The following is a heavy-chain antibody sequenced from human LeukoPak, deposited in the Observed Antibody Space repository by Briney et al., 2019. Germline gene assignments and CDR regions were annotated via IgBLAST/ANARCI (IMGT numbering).Heavy chain of an antibody. V-gene: IGHV3-30*02. Sequence: QPGGSLRLSCAAAGFTFSNYGMHWVRQAPGMGLEWEAFIQFDGSNKFYADSVKGRFTISRDNSKNTLSLQMNSLRVEDTAIYYCAKQNARGGTYEPVTVWGQAALVTVSS. D-gene: IGHD3-16*01. CDR2: IQFDGSNK. J-gene: IGHJ4*02. CDR1: GFTFSNYG. CDR3: AKQNARGGTYEPVTV.